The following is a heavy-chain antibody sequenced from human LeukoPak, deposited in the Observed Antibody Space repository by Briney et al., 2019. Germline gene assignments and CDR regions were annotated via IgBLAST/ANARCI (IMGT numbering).Heavy chain of an antibody. V-gene: IGHV3-7*01. CDR3: AREFFYYDSSGYHNWFDP. CDR1: GFTFSSYW. D-gene: IGHD3-22*01. J-gene: IGHJ5*02. Sequence: PGGSLRLSCAASGFTFSSYWMSWVRQAPGKGLEWVANIKEDGGEKYSVDSVKGRFTISRDNSKNTLYLQMNSLRAEDTAVYYCAREFFYYDSSGYHNWFDPWGQGTLVTVSS. CDR2: IKEDGGEK.